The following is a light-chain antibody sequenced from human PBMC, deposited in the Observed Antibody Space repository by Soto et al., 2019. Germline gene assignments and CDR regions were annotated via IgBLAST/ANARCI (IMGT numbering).Light chain of an antibody. CDR2: GAS. Sequence: EIVLTQSPGTQSLSPGERATLSCRASQSVSSSYLAWYQQEPGQAPRLLIYGASSRATGIPDRFSGSGSGTDFTLAISRLEPEDFAVYYCQQYGGSPYTFGQGTKLEIK. J-gene: IGKJ2*01. V-gene: IGKV3-20*01. CDR1: QSVSSSY. CDR3: QQYGGSPYT.